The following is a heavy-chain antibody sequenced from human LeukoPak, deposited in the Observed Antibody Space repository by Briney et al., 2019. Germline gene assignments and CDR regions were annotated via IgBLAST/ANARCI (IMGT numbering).Heavy chain of an antibody. CDR1: GFTFDDYG. V-gene: IGHV3-20*04. Sequence: PGGSLRLSCAASGFTFDDYGMSWVRQAPGKGLEWVSGINWNGGSTGYADSVKGRFTISRDNAKNSLYLQMNSLRAEDTALYYCARVKSGWYAFPSDYWGQGTLVTVSS. CDR3: ARVKSGWYAFPSDY. CDR2: INWNGGST. J-gene: IGHJ4*02. D-gene: IGHD6-19*01.